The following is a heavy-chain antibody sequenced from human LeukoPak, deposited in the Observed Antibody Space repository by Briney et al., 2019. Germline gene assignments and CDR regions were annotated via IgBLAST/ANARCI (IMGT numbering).Heavy chain of an antibody. CDR1: GGSISSGVYC. V-gene: IGHV4-31*03. CDR3: ARATSNWFDP. CDR2: IYYNGSA. D-gene: IGHD2-2*01. Sequence: SQTLSLTCTVSGGSISSGVYCWSWIRQHPGKGLEWIGCIYYNGSAYYNPSLKSRVTISVDTSKNQFSLKLSSVTAADTAVYYCARATSNWFDPWGQGTLVTVSS. J-gene: IGHJ5*02.